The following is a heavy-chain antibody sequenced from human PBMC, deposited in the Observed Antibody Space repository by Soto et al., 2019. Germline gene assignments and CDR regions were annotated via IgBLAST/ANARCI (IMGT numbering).Heavy chain of an antibody. J-gene: IGHJ3*02. D-gene: IGHD3-10*01. V-gene: IGHV5-10-1*01. CDR1: GYGFTSYW. Sequence: GESLKISCKGSGYGFTSYWISWVRQMPGKGLEWMGRIDPSDSYTNYSPSFQGHVTISADKSISTAYLQWSSLKASDTAMYCCARLVYYGSGSYSDAFDIWGQGTMVTVS. CDR2: IDPSDSYT. CDR3: ARLVYYGSGSYSDAFDI.